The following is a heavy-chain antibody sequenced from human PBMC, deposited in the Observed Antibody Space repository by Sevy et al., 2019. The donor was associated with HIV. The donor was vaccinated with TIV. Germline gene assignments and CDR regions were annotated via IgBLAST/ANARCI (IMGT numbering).Heavy chain of an antibody. D-gene: IGHD2-2*03. Sequence: ASVKVSCKTFGGDFNNNAIIWVRQAPGQGLEWMGGIIPVSGAAKYAQKFQDRVTISADESTSTSYMELSSLRFEDTAVYFCAWVGDSLGFCSATSCYFYWFDPWGQGTLVTVSS. CDR1: GGDFNNNA. CDR3: AWVGDSLGFCSATSCYFYWFDP. J-gene: IGHJ5*02. V-gene: IGHV1-69*13. CDR2: IIPVSGAA.